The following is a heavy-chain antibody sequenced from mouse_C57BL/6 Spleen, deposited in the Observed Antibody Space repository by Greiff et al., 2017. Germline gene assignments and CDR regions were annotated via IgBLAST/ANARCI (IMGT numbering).Heavy chain of an antibody. J-gene: IGHJ4*01. Sequence: QVQLQQSGAELVRPGTSVKVSCKASGYAFTNYLIEWVKQRPGKGLEWIGVINPGSGGTNYNEKFKGKATLTADKSSSTAYMQLSSLTSEDSAVYFCARGYYYGSSHYAMDYWGQGTSVTVSS. CDR3: ARGYYYGSSHYAMDY. D-gene: IGHD1-1*01. CDR2: INPGSGGT. V-gene: IGHV1-54*01. CDR1: GYAFTNYL.